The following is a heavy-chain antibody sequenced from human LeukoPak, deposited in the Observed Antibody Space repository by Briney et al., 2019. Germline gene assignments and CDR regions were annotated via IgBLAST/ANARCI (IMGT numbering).Heavy chain of an antibody. Sequence: SEPLSLTCTVSGGSISTYYWSWIRQPPGKGLEWIGYTYYSGSTSYNPSLKNRVSISVDTSKNQFSLKLSSVTAADTAMYHCARGGIGAWFDPWGQGALVTVSS. V-gene: IGHV4-59*01. CDR3: ARGGIGAWFDP. CDR1: GGSISTYY. CDR2: TYYSGST. D-gene: IGHD3-10*01. J-gene: IGHJ5*02.